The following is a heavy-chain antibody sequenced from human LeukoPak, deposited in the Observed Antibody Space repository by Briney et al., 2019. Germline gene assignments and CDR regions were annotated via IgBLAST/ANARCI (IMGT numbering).Heavy chain of an antibody. V-gene: IGHV1-46*01. CDR3: ARDGILTGYDY. CDR1: GYTFTSYY. D-gene: IGHD3-9*01. CDR2: INPSGGST. Sequence: ASVKVSCKASGYTFTSYYMHWVRQAPGQGLEWMGIINPSGGSTSYAQKFQGRVTMTRDMSTSTAYMELRSLRSDDTAVYYCARDGILTGYDYWGQGTLVTVSS. J-gene: IGHJ4*02.